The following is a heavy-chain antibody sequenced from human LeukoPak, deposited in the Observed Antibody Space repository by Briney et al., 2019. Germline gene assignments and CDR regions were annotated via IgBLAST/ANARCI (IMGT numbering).Heavy chain of an antibody. J-gene: IGHJ4*02. Sequence: GRSLRLSCAASGFTFSSYAMHWVRQAPGKGLEWVAVISYDGSNKYYADSVKGRFTISRDNSKNTLYLQMNSLRAEDTAVYYCARVGLIYYFDYWGQGTLVTVSS. CDR3: ARVGLIYYFDY. D-gene: IGHD3-16*01. V-gene: IGHV3-30-3*01. CDR2: ISYDGSNK. CDR1: GFTFSSYA.